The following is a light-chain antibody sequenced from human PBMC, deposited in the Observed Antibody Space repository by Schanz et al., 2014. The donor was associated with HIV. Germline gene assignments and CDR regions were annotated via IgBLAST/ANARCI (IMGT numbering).Light chain of an antibody. V-gene: IGLV2-14*03. J-gene: IGLJ1*01. CDR2: AVS. Sequence: QSALTQPASVSGSPGQSITISCTGTSSDVGGYNYVSWHQQHPGKAPKLMIYAVSVRPSGVSNRFSGSKSGNTASLTISGLQAEDEADYYCSSHTRRNTLDVFGTGTKLTVL. CDR1: SSDVGGYNY. CDR3: SSHTRRNTLDV.